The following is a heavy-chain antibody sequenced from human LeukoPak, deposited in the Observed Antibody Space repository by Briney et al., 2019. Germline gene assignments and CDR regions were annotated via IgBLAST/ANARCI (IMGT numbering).Heavy chain of an antibody. J-gene: IGHJ4*02. D-gene: IGHD3-3*01. V-gene: IGHV6-1*01. CDR2: TYYRSKWYN. CDR1: GDSVSSNSAA. Sequence: SQTLSLTCAISGDSVSSNSAAWNWIRPSPSRGLEWLGRTYYRSKWYNDYAVSVKSRITINPDTSKNQFSLQLNSVTPEDTAVYYCARGPNFNYDFWSGSRSGYDYWGQGTLVTVSS. CDR3: ARGPNFNYDFWSGSRSGYDY.